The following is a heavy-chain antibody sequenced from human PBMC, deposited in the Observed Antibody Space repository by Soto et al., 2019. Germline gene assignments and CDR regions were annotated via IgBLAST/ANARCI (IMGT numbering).Heavy chain of an antibody. D-gene: IGHD2-15*01. CDR3: ARGRYCLNGRCFPNWFDS. J-gene: IGHJ5*01. Sequence: SETLSLTCSVSGDSISTVDYFWAWIRQPPGQALEYIGYIYKSTTTYYNPSFESRVAISLDTSKSQFSLTVTSVTAADTAVYFCARGRYCLNGRCFPNWFDSWGQGNLVTVSS. V-gene: IGHV4-30-4*01. CDR1: GDSISTVDYF. CDR2: IYKSTTT.